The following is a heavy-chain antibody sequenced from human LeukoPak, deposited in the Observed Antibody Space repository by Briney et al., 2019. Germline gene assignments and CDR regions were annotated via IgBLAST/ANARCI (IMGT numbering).Heavy chain of an antibody. V-gene: IGHV3-48*04. CDR2: ISSSGSTI. Sequence: PGGSLRLSCAASGFTFSSYAMSWVRQAPGKGLEWVSYISSSGSTIYYADSVKGRFTISRDNAKNSLYLQMNSLRAEDTAVYYCARGEKYYYDSSGADYWGQGTLVTVSS. CDR1: GFTFSSYA. D-gene: IGHD3-22*01. CDR3: ARGEKYYYDSSGADY. J-gene: IGHJ4*02.